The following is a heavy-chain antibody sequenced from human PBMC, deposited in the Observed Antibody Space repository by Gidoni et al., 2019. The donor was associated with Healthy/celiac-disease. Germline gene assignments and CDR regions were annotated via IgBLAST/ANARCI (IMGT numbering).Heavy chain of an antibody. D-gene: IGHD2-21*01. CDR2: ISSSSSYI. J-gene: IGHJ2*01. Sequence: EVQLVESGGGLVKPGGSLRLSGAASGFTFSSYSMNWVRQAPGKGLEWVSSISSSSSYIYYADSVKGRFTISRDNAKNSLYLQMNSLRAEDTAVYYCARGEGRRGFRKMWYFDLWGRGTLVTVSS. CDR1: GFTFSSYS. V-gene: IGHV3-21*01. CDR3: ARGEGRRGFRKMWYFDL.